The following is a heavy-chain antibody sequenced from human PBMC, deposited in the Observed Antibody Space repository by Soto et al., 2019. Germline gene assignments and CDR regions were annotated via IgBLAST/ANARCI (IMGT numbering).Heavy chain of an antibody. V-gene: IGHV4-59*08. J-gene: IGHJ1*01. Sequence: SETLSLTCTVSGGSISSYYWSWIRQPPGKGLEWIGYIYYSGSTNYNPSLKSRVTISVDTSKNQFSLKLSSVTAADTAVYYCARHDTYDYGDSRYFQHWGQGTLVTVSS. CDR2: IYYSGST. CDR1: GGSISSYY. D-gene: IGHD4-17*01. CDR3: ARHDTYDYGDSRYFQH.